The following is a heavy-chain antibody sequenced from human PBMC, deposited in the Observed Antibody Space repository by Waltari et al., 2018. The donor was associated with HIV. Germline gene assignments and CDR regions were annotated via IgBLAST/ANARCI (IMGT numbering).Heavy chain of an antibody. D-gene: IGHD1-20*01. CDR1: GGTFSSYA. CDR2: VILKFGKP. J-gene: IGHJ6*02. Sequence: QVQLVQSGAEVKRPGSSVKVSCKASGGTFSSYAISWVRQAPGQGLEWMGGVILKFGKPKYAQKFQGRVTITADESTITAYMDLSSLRSEDTAVYYCTRGRYNWHDVGYYYNYDMDVWGQGTTVTVSS. CDR3: TRGRYNWHDVGYYYNYDMDV. V-gene: IGHV1-69*12.